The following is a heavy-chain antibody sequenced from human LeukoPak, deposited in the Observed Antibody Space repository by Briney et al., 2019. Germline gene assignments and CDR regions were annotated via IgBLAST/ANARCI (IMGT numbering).Heavy chain of an antibody. CDR3: AKDRICSGGICYHFDY. CDR1: GFTFSNYA. CDR2: ISASGATT. D-gene: IGHD2-15*01. V-gene: IGHV3-23*01. J-gene: IGHJ4*02. Sequence: GGSLRLSCAASGFTFSNYAMNWVRQAPGKGLEWVSGISASGATTYYADSVKGRFTISRDNSRNTLYLQMNSLRADDTAVYHCAKDRICSGGICYHFDYWGQGTLVTVSS.